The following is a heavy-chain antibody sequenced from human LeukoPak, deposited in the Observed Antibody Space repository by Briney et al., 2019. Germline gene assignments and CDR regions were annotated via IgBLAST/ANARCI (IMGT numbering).Heavy chain of an antibody. CDR3: ARDTPAGNYYDSSGTTKNDY. CDR2: INHSGST. D-gene: IGHD3-22*01. CDR1: GGSFSGYY. Sequence: SETLSLTCAVYGGSFSGYYWSWIRQPPGKGLEWIGEINHSGSTNYSPSLKSRVTISVDTSKNQFSLKLSSVTAADTAVYYCARDTPAGNYYDSSGTTKNDYWGQGTLVTVSS. J-gene: IGHJ4*02. V-gene: IGHV4-34*01.